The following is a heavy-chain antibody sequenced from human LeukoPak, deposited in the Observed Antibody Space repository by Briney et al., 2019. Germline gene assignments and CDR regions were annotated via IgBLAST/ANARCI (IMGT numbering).Heavy chain of an antibody. CDR2: ISSSSSTI. CDR1: GFTLSSYS. J-gene: IGHJ4*02. V-gene: IGHV3-48*01. Sequence: GGSLRLSCAASGFTLSSYSMNWVRQAPGKGLEWVSYISSSSSTIYYADSVKGLFTISRDNAKNSLYLQMNSLRAENTAVYYCAGSEVVAATGDFDYWGQGTLVTVSS. D-gene: IGHD2-15*01. CDR3: AGSEVVAATGDFDY.